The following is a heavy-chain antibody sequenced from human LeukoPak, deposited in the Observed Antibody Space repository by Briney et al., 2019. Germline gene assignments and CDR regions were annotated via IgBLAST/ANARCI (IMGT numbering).Heavy chain of an antibody. CDR1: GGSISSGSNY. Sequence: TLSLTCTVSGGSISSGSNYWSWIRQPAGKGLEWIGRIYTSGSTNYNPSLKSRVTISVDTSKNQFSLKLSSVTAADTAVYHCARESYCSSTSCPWVFDIWGQGTMVTVSS. CDR3: ARESYCSSTSCPWVFDI. J-gene: IGHJ3*02. V-gene: IGHV4-61*02. D-gene: IGHD2-2*01. CDR2: IYTSGST.